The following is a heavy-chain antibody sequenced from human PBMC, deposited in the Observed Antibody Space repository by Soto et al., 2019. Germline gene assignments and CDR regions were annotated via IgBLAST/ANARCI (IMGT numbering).Heavy chain of an antibody. CDR1: GYTFTNYA. Sequence: ASVKVSCKASGYTFTNYAIHWVRQAPGQRLEWMGWINAGNGNTKYSQKFQGGVTITRDTSASTAYMELSSLRSEDTAVYYCASSYSNGWYHYGMDVWGQGTTVTVSS. D-gene: IGHD6-19*01. CDR2: INAGNGNT. CDR3: ASSYSNGWYHYGMDV. V-gene: IGHV1-3*01. J-gene: IGHJ6*02.